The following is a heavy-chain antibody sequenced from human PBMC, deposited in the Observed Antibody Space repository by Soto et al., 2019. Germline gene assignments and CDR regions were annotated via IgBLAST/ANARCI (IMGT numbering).Heavy chain of an antibody. CDR3: ASSPSPSYYDFWSGSQADFDY. J-gene: IGHJ4*02. CDR1: GGSISSGDYY. D-gene: IGHD3-3*01. CDR2: IYYSGST. Sequence: SETLSLTCTVSGGSISSGDYYWSWIRQPPGKGLEWIGYIYYSGSTYYKPSLKSRVTISVDTSKNQFSLKLSSVTAADTAVYYCASSPSPSYYDFWSGSQADFDYWGQGTLVTVSS. V-gene: IGHV4-30-4*01.